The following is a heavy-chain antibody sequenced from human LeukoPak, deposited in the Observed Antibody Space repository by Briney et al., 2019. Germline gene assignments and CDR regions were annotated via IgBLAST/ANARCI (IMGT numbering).Heavy chain of an antibody. V-gene: IGHV3-74*01. CDR3: ARDPVAGLRDYGMDV. CDR1: GFTFSSYW. Sequence: PGGSLRLSCAASGFTFSSYWMHWVRQAPGKGLVWVSRINSDGSSTNYADSVKGRFTISRDNAKNTLYLRVNSLRAEDTAVYYCARDPVAGLRDYGMDVWGQGTTVTVSS. CDR2: INSDGSST. J-gene: IGHJ6*02. D-gene: IGHD6-19*01.